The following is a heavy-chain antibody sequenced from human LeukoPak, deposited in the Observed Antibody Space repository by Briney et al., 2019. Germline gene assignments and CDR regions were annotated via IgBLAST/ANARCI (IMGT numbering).Heavy chain of an antibody. CDR1: GGSFSGYY. V-gene: IGHV4-34*01. J-gene: IGHJ4*02. CDR3: ASQIGYCSGGSCYSAFDY. Sequence: SETLSLTCAVYGGSFSGYYWGWIRQPPGKGLEWIGEINHSGSTNYNPSLKSRVTISVDTSKNQFSLKLSSVTAADTAVYYCASQIGYCSGGSCYSAFDYWGQGTLVTVSS. D-gene: IGHD2-15*01. CDR2: INHSGST.